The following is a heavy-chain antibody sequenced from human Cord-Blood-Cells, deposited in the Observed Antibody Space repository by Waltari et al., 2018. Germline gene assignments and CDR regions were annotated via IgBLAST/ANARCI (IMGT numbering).Heavy chain of an antibody. J-gene: IGHJ4*02. CDR2: INHSGST. CDR3: ARGGIVVVPAAIYTFDY. Sequence: QVQLQQWGAGLLKPSETLSLTCAVYGGSFSGSYWSWIRQPPGKGLEWNGEINHSGSTNYNPSLKGRVTISVDTSKNQFARKLSSVTAADTAVYYCARGGIVVVPAAIYTFDYWGQGTLVTVSS. CDR1: GGSFSGSY. D-gene: IGHD2-2*01. V-gene: IGHV4-34*01.